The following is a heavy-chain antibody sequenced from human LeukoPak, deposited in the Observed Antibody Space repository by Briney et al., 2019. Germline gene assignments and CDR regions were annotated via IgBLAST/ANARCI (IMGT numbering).Heavy chain of an antibody. CDR3: ARHLGGAVAGSTDY. D-gene: IGHD6-19*01. J-gene: IGHJ4*02. CDR2: IYPGDSDT. CDR1: GCSFTNYW. Sequence: GESLEISCQGSGCSFTNYWIAWARQMPGKGLEWMGIIYPGDSDTRYSPSFQGQVTISADKSISTAYLQWSSLKASDTAMYYCARHLGGAVAGSTDYWGQGTPVTVSS. V-gene: IGHV5-51*01.